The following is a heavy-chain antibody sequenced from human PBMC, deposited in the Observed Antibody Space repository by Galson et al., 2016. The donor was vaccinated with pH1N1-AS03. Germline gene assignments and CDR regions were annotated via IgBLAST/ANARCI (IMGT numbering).Heavy chain of an antibody. CDR2: IIPVFGTT. D-gene: IGHD2-2*01. J-gene: IGHJ6*03. CDR1: GGSFSTYA. Sequence: SVKVSCKASGGSFSTYAITWVRQAPGQGLEWVGGIIPVFGTTSFAQKFQDRVSITADESTSTAFMELSSLRSEDTAVYYCAKGNYQLLNYYYYMDVWGKGTTVTVSS. CDR3: AKGNYQLLNYYYYMDV. V-gene: IGHV1-69*13.